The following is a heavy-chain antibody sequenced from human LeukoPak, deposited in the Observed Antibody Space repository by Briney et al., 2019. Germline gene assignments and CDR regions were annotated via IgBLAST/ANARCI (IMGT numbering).Heavy chain of an antibody. D-gene: IGHD1-26*01. V-gene: IGHV4-39*07. CDR2: IYYSGST. J-gene: IGHJ4*02. Sequence: SETLSLTCTVSGGSISSSSYYWGWIRQPPGKGLEWIGSIYYSGSTYYNPSLKSRVTISVDTSKNQFSLKLSSVTAADTAVYYCARVASGSYGVVDYWGQGTLVTVSS. CDR1: GGSISSSSYY. CDR3: ARVASGSYGVVDY.